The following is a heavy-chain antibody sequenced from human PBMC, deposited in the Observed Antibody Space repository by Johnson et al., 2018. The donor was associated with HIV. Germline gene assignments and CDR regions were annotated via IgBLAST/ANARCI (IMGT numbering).Heavy chain of an antibody. CDR1: GFTFSSYG. CDR3: AREGAWEVRPGAFDI. CDR2: ISYDGGSK. D-gene: IGHD1-26*01. Sequence: QVQLVESGGGVVQPGRSLRLSCAASGFTFSSYGMQWVRQAPGKGLEWVAVISYDGGSKYYADSVKGRFSISRDNSKNTLYLQMNSLRVEDTAVYYWAREGAWEVRPGAFDIWGQGTMVTVSS. J-gene: IGHJ3*02. V-gene: IGHV3-30*19.